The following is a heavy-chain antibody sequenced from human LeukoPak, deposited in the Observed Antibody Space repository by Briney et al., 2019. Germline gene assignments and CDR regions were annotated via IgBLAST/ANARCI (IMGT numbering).Heavy chain of an antibody. CDR1: GGSISSYY. Sequence: PSETLSLTCTVSGGSISSYYWSWIRQPPGKGLEWIGSIYYSGSTYYNPSLKSRVTISVDTSKNQFSLKLSSVTAADTAVYYCARLHYDFWSGSTYYMDVWGKGTTVTVSS. CDR2: IYYSGST. CDR3: ARLHYDFWSGSTYYMDV. D-gene: IGHD3-3*01. V-gene: IGHV4-59*05. J-gene: IGHJ6*03.